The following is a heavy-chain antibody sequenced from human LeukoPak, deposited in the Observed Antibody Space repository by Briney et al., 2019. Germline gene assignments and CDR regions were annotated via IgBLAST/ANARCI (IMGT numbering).Heavy chain of an antibody. CDR2: LYHSGST. D-gene: IGHD6-19*01. J-gene: IGHJ4*02. CDR1: GGSINYYY. V-gene: IGHV4-59*01. CDR3: ARGSLIGIAVTVPDF. Sequence: PSETLSLTCTVSGGSINYYYWSWIRQPPGKGLEWIGYLYHSGSTNYNPSLKSRVTISADTSKNQFSLKLSSVTAADTAVYYCARGSLIGIAVTVPDFWGQGTQVTVSS.